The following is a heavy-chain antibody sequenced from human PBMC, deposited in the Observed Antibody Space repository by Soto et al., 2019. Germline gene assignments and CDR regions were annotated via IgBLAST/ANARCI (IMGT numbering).Heavy chain of an antibody. Sequence: QVQLVESGGGVVQAGRSLRLSCAASGFTCSNYGMHWARQAPGKGLEWVALIWYDGSNDRYADSVKGRFTISRDNFKNILYLQMNSLRAEDTAVYYCARVAVAGTWWFDPWGQGTLVTVSS. J-gene: IGHJ5*02. V-gene: IGHV3-33*01. D-gene: IGHD6-19*01. CDR2: IWYDGSND. CDR3: ARVAVAGTWWFDP. CDR1: GFTCSNYG.